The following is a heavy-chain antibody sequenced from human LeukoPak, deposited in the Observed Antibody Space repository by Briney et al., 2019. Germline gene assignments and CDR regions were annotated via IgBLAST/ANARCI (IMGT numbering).Heavy chain of an antibody. CDR1: GYTFSSYW. Sequence: GGSLRLSCAGSGYTFSSYWMTWVRQAPGKGLEWVANIKQDGSDKYYMDSVKGRFTISRDNAKNSLYLQMNSLRAEDTAVYYCARRTAGYSSSWFDYWGQGTLVTVSS. CDR2: IKQDGSDK. J-gene: IGHJ4*02. D-gene: IGHD6-13*01. V-gene: IGHV3-7*01. CDR3: ARRTAGYSSSWFDY.